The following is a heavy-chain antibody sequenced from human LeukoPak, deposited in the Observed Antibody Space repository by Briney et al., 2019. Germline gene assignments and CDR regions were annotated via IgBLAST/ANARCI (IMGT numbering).Heavy chain of an antibody. Sequence: SETLSLTCTVSGGSISSYYWSWIRQPPGKGLEWIGYIYYSGSTNYNPSLKSRVTISVDTSNNQFSLKLSSVTAADTAVYYCARHVFHSSTWYGPIDYWGQGTLVTVSS. V-gene: IGHV4-59*08. D-gene: IGHD6-13*01. J-gene: IGHJ4*02. CDR2: IYYSGST. CDR1: GGSISSYY. CDR3: ARHVFHSSTWYGPIDY.